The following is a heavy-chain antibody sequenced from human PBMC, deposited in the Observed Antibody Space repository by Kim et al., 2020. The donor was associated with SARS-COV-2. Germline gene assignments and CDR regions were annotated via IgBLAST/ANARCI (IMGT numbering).Heavy chain of an antibody. CDR3: ARDRSQSDDY. CDR1: GFTFSSYE. D-gene: IGHD1-26*01. V-gene: IGHV3-48*03. J-gene: IGHJ4*02. CDR2: ISRSSSTK. Sequence: GGSLRLSCAASGFTFSSYEMHWVRQAPGKGLEWVSYISRSSSTKSYADSVKGRFTISRDNAKNSLYLQMNSLRAEDTAVYYCARDRSQSDDYLGQGTLVTVSS.